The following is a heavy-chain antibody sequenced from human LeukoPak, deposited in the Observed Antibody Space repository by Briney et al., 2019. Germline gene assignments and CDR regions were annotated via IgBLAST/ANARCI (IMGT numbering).Heavy chain of an antibody. J-gene: IGHJ3*02. CDR2: ISGSGGST. V-gene: IGHV3-23*01. CDR1: GFTFSSYA. D-gene: IGHD3-22*01. CDR3: AKRKLYYYDSSAFDI. Sequence: GGSLRLSCAASGFTFSSYAMSWVRQAPGKGLEWVSAISGSGGSTYYADSVKGRFTISRDNSKNTLYLQMNSPRAEDTAVYYCAKRKLYYYDSSAFDIWGQGTMVTVSS.